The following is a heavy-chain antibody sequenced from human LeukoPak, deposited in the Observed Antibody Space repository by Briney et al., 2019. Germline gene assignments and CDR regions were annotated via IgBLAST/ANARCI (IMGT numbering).Heavy chain of an antibody. D-gene: IGHD3-10*01. J-gene: IGHJ4*02. CDR1: GFIFSSYA. CDR3: AKDQGSGSGYYSWGYFDY. V-gene: IGHV3-23*01. Sequence: GGSLRLSCAASGFIFSSYAMSWVRQAPGKGLEWVSGISGSAVNTVYADSMKGRFTISRDNSQNVVYLQMNSLRAEDTAVYYCAKDQGSGSGYYSWGYFDYWGQGTLVTVSS. CDR2: ISGSAVNT.